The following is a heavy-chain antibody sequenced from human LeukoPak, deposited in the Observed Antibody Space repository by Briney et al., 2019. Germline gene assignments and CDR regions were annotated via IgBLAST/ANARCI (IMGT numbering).Heavy chain of an antibody. V-gene: IGHV3-30-3*01. J-gene: IGHJ5*02. CDR2: ISYDGSNK. D-gene: IGHD3-3*01. Sequence: GGSLRLSCAASGFTFSSYAMHWVRQAPGKGLEWVAVISYDGSNKYYADSVKGRFTISRDNSKNTLYLQMNSLRAEDTAVYYCARGILWSFDPWGQGTLVTVPS. CDR3: ARGILWSFDP. CDR1: GFTFSSYA.